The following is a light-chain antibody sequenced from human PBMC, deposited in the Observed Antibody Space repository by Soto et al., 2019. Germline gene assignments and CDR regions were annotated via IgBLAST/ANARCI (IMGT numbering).Light chain of an antibody. V-gene: IGKV3-20*01. CDR1: QSVSSSY. Sequence: EIVLTQSPGTLSLSPGERATLSCRASQSVSSSYLAGYQQKPGQAPRLLIYGASSRATGIPDRFSGSGSGTDFALTISRLEPEAFAVYYCQQYGSSPGITFGGGTKVEIK. CDR3: QQYGSSPGIT. CDR2: GAS. J-gene: IGKJ4*01.